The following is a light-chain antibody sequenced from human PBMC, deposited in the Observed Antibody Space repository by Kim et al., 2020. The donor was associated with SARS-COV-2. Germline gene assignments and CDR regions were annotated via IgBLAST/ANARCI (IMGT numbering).Light chain of an antibody. CDR2: DAS. J-gene: IGKJ4*01. V-gene: IGKV1-13*02. CDR1: QGISSA. CDR3: QQFKSYPLT. Sequence: AIQLTQSPSSLSASVGDRVTITCRASQGISSALAWYQQKPGKAPNLLVYDASSLESGVPSRFGGSGSGTDFTLTISSLQPEDFASYYCQQFKSYPLTFGGGTKVDIK.